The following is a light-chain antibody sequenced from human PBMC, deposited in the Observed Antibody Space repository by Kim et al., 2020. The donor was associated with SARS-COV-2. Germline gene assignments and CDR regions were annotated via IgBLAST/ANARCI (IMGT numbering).Light chain of an antibody. J-gene: IGKJ5*01. CDR2: GAS. CDR3: HQYNNRSPDT. Sequence: EIVMTQSPATLSVSPGERATLSCRASQSVSSNLAWYQQKPGQAPRLLIYGASTRATGIPARFSGSGSGTEFTLTISSLQSEDFAVYYCHQYNNRSPDTFGQGTRLEIK. CDR1: QSVSSN. V-gene: IGKV3-15*01.